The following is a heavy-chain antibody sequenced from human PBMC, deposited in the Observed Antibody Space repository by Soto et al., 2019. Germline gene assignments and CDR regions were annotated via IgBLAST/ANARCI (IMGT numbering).Heavy chain of an antibody. CDR1: GYTFTGYY. J-gene: IGHJ5*02. V-gene: IGHV1-2*04. CDR2: INPNSGGT. CDR3: AREASSGWSRTGFDP. D-gene: IGHD6-19*01. Sequence: QVPLVQSGAEVKKPGASVKVSCKASGYTFTGYYMHWVRQAPGQGLEWMGWINPNSGGTNYAQKFQGWVTMTRDTSISTAYMELSRLRSDDTAVYYCAREASSGWSRTGFDPWGQGTLVTVSS.